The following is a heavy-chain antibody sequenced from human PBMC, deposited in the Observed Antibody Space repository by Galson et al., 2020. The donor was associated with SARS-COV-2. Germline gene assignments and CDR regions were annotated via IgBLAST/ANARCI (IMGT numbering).Heavy chain of an antibody. J-gene: IGHJ4*02. CDR2: IRSKTYGETT. D-gene: IGHD5-12*01. CDR3: TPAWAKGYSGYDWGY. CDR1: GFTFKNAW. Sequence: GESLKISCVVSGFTFKNAWMSWVRQAPGKGLEWVGFIRSKTYGETTEYAAPVTGRFSISRDDSKNTMYLEMSSLKMEDTAVYYCTPAWAKGYSGYDWGYWGQGTQVTVSS. V-gene: IGHV3-15*01.